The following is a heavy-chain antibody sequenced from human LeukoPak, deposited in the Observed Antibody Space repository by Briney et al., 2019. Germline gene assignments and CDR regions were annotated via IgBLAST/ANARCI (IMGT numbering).Heavy chain of an antibody. CDR2: INHSGST. Sequence: GSLRLSCAASGFTFSGYYWSWIRQPPGKGLEWIGEINHSGSTNYNPSLKSRVTISVDTSKNQFSLKLSSVTAADTAVYYCARGEWELGYWGQGTLVTVSS. V-gene: IGHV4-34*01. D-gene: IGHD1-26*01. J-gene: IGHJ4*02. CDR3: ARGEWELGY. CDR1: GFTFSGYY.